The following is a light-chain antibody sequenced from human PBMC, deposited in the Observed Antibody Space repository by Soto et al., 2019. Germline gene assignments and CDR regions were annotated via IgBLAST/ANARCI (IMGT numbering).Light chain of an antibody. J-gene: IGKJ1*01. CDR1: ESINRN. V-gene: IGKV3-20*01. Sequence: EIVLTQSPATLSLSPGERVTLSCRASESINRNLVWYQKRPGQAPRLVIYGASSRATGIPDIFSGSGAGPDFTLTISRLEPEDVAVYYCQQYGSFGQGTKVDIK. CDR2: GAS. CDR3: QQYGS.